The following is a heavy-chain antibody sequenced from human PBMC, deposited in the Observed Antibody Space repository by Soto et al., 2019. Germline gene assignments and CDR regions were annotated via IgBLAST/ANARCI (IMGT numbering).Heavy chain of an antibody. CDR3: ARVGEQQPSYYYYGMDV. D-gene: IGHD6-13*01. CDR2: IIPIFGTA. J-gene: IGHJ6*02. Sequence: QVQLVQSGAEVKKPGSSVKVSCKASGGTFSSYAISWVRQAPGQGLEWMGGIIPIFGTANYAQKFQGRVTITADESTSTAYMELSSLRSEDTAVYYCARVGEQQPSYYYYGMDVWGQGTTVTVSS. V-gene: IGHV1-69*01. CDR1: GGTFSSYA.